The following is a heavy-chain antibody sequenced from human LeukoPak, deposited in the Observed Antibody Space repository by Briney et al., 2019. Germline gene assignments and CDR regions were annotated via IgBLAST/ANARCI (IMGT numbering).Heavy chain of an antibody. Sequence: ASVKVSCKASGYTFTDYYMHWVRQAPGQGLEWMGWINPNSGGTNYAQKFQGRVTMTRDTSISTAYMELSRLRSDDTAVYYCARDLAAAGFHFDYWGQGTLVTVSS. CDR3: ARDLAAAGFHFDY. D-gene: IGHD6-13*01. J-gene: IGHJ4*02. V-gene: IGHV1-2*02. CDR1: GYTFTDYY. CDR2: INPNSGGT.